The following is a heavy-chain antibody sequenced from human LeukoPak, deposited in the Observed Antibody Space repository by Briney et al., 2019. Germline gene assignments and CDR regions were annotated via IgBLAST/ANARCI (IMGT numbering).Heavy chain of an antibody. J-gene: IGHJ6*03. V-gene: IGHV4-34*01. CDR2: INHSGST. CDR1: GGSFSGYY. Sequence: PSETLSLTCAAYGGSFSGYYWSWIRQPPGKGLEWIGEINHSGSTNYNPSLKSRVTISVDTSKNQFSLKLSSVTAADTAVYYCARGQGASRYMDVWGKGTTVTVSS. CDR3: ARGQGASRYMDV.